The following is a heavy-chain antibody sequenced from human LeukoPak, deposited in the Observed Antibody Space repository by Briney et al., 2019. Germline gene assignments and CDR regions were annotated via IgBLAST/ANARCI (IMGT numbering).Heavy chain of an antibody. Sequence: SETLSLTCAVYGGSFSGYYWSWIRQPPGKGLEWIGEINHSGSTNYNPSLKSRVTISVGTSKNQFSLKLSSVTAADTALYYCARRGLGPTMVRGVINPTVRNWFDPWGQGTLVTVSS. CDR2: INHSGST. D-gene: IGHD3-10*01. CDR1: GGSFSGYY. J-gene: IGHJ5*02. V-gene: IGHV4-34*01. CDR3: ARRGLGPTMVRGVINPTVRNWFDP.